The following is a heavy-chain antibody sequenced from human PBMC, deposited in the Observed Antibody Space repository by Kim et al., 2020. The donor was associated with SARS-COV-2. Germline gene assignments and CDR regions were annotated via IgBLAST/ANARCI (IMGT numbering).Heavy chain of an antibody. Sequence: ADSLKGRLTISRDNAKNAQYLQMNSLRAEDTAVYYCARERYDSSGYYFDYWGQGTLVTVSS. V-gene: IGHV3-30*07. CDR3: ARERYDSSGYYFDY. D-gene: IGHD3-22*01. J-gene: IGHJ4*02.